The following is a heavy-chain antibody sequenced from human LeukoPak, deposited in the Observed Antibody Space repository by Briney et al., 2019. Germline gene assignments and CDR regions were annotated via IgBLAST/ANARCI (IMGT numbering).Heavy chain of an antibody. V-gene: IGHV1-69*13. CDR1: GGTFSSYA. CDR3: ATRRAYCSSTSCYAGDEYFQH. CDR2: IIPFFGTA. D-gene: IGHD2-2*01. Sequence: SVKVSCEASGGTFSSYAISWVRQAPGQGLEWMGGIIPFFGTANYAQKFQGRVTITADESTSTAYMELSSLRSEDTAVYYCATRRAYCSSTSCYAGDEYFQHWGQGTLVTVSS. J-gene: IGHJ1*01.